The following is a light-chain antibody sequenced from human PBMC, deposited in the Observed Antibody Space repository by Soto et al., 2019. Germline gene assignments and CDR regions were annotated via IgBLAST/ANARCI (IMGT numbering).Light chain of an antibody. CDR3: QQYGGSPGT. V-gene: IGKV3-20*01. Sequence: EIVLTQSPGTLSLSPGERATLSCRASQSVTSNYLAWYQQKPGQAPRLLIFGASIRDTGLPGRFSGSGSGTDFTLTISRLEPEDFAVYYCQQYGGSPGTFGQGTKVEIK. CDR2: GAS. CDR1: QSVTSNY. J-gene: IGKJ1*01.